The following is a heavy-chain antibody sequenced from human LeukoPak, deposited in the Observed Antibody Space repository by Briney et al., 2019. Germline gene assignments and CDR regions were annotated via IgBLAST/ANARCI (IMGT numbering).Heavy chain of an antibody. CDR1: GFTFSSYW. D-gene: IGHD3-3*01. CDR3: ARDEPLYDFWSGYRY. Sequence: GGSLRLSCAASGFTFSSYWMSWVRQAPGKGLEWVANIKQDGSEKYYVDSVKGRFTISRDNAKNSLYLQMNSLRAEDTAVYYCARDEPLYDFWSGYRYWGQGTLVTVSS. V-gene: IGHV3-7*01. J-gene: IGHJ4*02. CDR2: IKQDGSEK.